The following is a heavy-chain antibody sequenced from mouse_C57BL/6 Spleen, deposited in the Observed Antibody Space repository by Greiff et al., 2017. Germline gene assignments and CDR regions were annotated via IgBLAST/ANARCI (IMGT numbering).Heavy chain of an antibody. CDR2: ISSGSSTI. D-gene: IGHD3-2*02. CDR1: GFTFSDYG. CDR3: ARTAQAYFDY. Sequence: EVKVEESGGGLVKPGGSLKLSCAASGFTFSDYGMHWVRQAPEKGLEWVAYISSGSSTIYYADTVKGRFTISRDNAKNTLFLQLTSLRSEDTAMYYCARTAQAYFDYWGQGTTLTVSS. J-gene: IGHJ2*01. V-gene: IGHV5-17*01.